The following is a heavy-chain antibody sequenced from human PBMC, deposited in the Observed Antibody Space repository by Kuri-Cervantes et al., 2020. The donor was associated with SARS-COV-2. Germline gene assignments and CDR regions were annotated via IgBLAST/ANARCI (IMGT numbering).Heavy chain of an antibody. CDR3: ARDQRDFWSGYWYFDL. CDR1: GFTVSSNY. Sequence: GGSLRLSCAASGFTVSSNYMSWVRQAPGKGLEWVSVIYSGGSTYYADSVKGRFTISRDNSKNTLYLQMNSLRAEDTAVYYCARDQRDFWSGYWYFDLWGRGTLVTVSS. D-gene: IGHD3-3*01. V-gene: IGHV3-66*01. CDR2: IYSGGST. J-gene: IGHJ2*01.